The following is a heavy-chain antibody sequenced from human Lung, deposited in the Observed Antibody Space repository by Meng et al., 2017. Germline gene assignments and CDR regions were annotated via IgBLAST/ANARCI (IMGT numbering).Heavy chain of an antibody. Sequence: QQWGSGLLKPSETLSLTCVVSGGSFSDYYGSWIRQPPGKGLEWIGEINHSGSTNYNPSLESRATISVDTSQNNLSLKLSSVTAADSAVYYCARGPTTMAHDFDYWGQGTLVTVSS. V-gene: IGHV4-34*01. J-gene: IGHJ4*02. CDR1: GGSFSDYY. D-gene: IGHD4-11*01. CDR3: ARGPTTMAHDFDY. CDR2: INHSGST.